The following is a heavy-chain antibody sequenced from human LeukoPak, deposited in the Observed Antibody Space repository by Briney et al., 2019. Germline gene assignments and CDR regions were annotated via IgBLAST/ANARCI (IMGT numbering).Heavy chain of an antibody. D-gene: IGHD6-19*01. CDR1: GFTFSSYG. Sequence: GGSLRLSCAASGFTFSSYGMHWVRQAPGKGLEWVAVISYHGSNKYYADFVKGRFTISRDNSKNTLYLQMNSLRAEDTAMYYCAKGHSSGWYYFDYWGQGTLVTVSS. CDR2: ISYHGSNK. CDR3: AKGHSSGWYYFDY. J-gene: IGHJ4*02. V-gene: IGHV3-30*18.